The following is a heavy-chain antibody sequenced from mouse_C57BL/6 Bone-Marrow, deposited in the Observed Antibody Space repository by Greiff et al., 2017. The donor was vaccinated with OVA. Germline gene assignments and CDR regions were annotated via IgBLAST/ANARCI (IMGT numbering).Heavy chain of an antibody. CDR1: GYSITSGYY. CDR3: ARGDGYSYYFDY. CDR2: ISYDGSN. Sequence: EVQLQESGPGLVKPSQSLSLTCSVTGYSITSGYYWNWIRQFPGNKLEWMGYISYDGSNNYNPSLKNRISITRDTSKNQFFLKLNSVTTEDTATYYCARGDGYSYYFDYWGQGTTLTVSS. V-gene: IGHV3-6*01. D-gene: IGHD2-3*01. J-gene: IGHJ2*01.